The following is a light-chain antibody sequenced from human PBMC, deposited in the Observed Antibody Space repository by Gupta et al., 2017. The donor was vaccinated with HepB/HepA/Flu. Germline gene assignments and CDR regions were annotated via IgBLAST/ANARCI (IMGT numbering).Light chain of an antibody. V-gene: IGLV2-14*01. CDR2: DVR. CDR1: SSDVGGYNS. J-gene: IGLJ1*01. CDR3: SSYTSSSTLYV. Sequence: QSALTQPASVAGSPGQPITLSCTGTSSDVGGYNSVSWYQQLPGKAPKLMIYDVRNRPSGVSYRFSGSKSGNTASLTISGLQAEDEADYYCSSYTSSSTLYVFGTGTKVTVL.